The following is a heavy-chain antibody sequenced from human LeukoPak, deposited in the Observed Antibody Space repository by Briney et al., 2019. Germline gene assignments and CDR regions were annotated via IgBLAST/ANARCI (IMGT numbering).Heavy chain of an antibody. D-gene: IGHD6-6*01. CDR1: GGSISSSSYY. Sequence: SETLSLTCTVSGGSISSSSYYWSWIRQPPGKGLEWIGYIYYSGNTNYNPSLKSRVTISVDTSKNQFSLKLSSVTAADTAVYYCARDPRWAAPFDYWGQGTLVTVSS. CDR2: IYYSGNT. V-gene: IGHV4-61*01. CDR3: ARDPRWAAPFDY. J-gene: IGHJ4*02.